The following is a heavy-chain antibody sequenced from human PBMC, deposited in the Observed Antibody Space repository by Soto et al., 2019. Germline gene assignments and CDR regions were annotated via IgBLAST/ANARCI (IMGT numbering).Heavy chain of an antibody. CDR1: GFTSSTYS. Sequence: GGSLRLSCVGSGFTSSTYSINWVRQAPGKGLEWVSSISSRSDIYYTDSVKGRFTISRDNAKSSVSLQMNSLRAEDTAVYYCAREYTAWPLAYGLDVWGQGTTVTVSS. D-gene: IGHD2-2*02. CDR3: AREYTAWPLAYGLDV. J-gene: IGHJ6*02. CDR2: ISSRSDI. V-gene: IGHV3-21*01.